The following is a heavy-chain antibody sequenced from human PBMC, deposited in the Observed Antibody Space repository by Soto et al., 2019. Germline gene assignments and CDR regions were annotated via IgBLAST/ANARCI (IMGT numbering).Heavy chain of an antibody. V-gene: IGHV3-33*01. CDR2: IWPDGSKK. J-gene: IGHJ4*02. CDR3: VRVFDTYYFDL. D-gene: IGHD3-9*01. CDR1: GFTFSTYG. Sequence: QVQLVESGRGEVQPGRALRLSCAASGFTFSTYGMHWVRQAPGKGLEWVALIWPDGSKKYHADSVKGRFTISRDNSKNTLSLQMNSLRVEDTAVYHCVRVFDTYYFDLWGQGTLVTVSS.